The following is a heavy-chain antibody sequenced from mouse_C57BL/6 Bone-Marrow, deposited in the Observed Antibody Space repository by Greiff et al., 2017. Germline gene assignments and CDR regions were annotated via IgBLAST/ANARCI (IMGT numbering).Heavy chain of an antibody. J-gene: IGHJ2*01. CDR2: IWWNDNK. D-gene: IGHD2-4*01. V-gene: IGHV8-11*01. Sequence: QVTLKVSGPGILQPSQTLSLTCSFSGFSLSTSGMGVGWIHQPLGNGLEWLAHIWWNDNKYYNTALKSRLTISKDTSNNQVFLKIASVDTADTATYYCARIFYDYDDYWGQGTTLTVSS. CDR1: GFSLSTSGMG. CDR3: ARIFYDYDDY.